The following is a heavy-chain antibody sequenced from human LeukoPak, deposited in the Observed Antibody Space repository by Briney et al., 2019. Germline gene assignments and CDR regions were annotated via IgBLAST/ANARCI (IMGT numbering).Heavy chain of an antibody. J-gene: IGHJ4*02. D-gene: IGHD4-17*01. CDR2: INHSGST. V-gene: IGHV4-34*01. CDR1: GGSFSVYY. CDR3: ARQDYGDYYIDY. Sequence: PSETLSLTCAVYGGSFSVYYWSWIRQPPGKGLEWIGEINHSGSTNYNPSLKSRVTISVDTSKNQFSLKLSSVTAADTAVYYCARQDYGDYYIDYWGQGTLVTVSS.